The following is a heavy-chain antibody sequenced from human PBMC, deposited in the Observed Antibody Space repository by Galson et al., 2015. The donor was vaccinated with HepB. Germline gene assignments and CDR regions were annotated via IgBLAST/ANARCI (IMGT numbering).Heavy chain of an antibody. CDR1: GYSFTSYW. D-gene: IGHD2-2*01. V-gene: IGHV5-51*03. CDR3: ARRAPLGYCSNSNCYVDDY. CDR2: IYPGDSDT. Sequence: QSGAEVKKPGESLKISCKGSGYSFTSYWIGWVRQMPGKGLEWVGIIYPGDSDTRYSPSFQGQVTISADKSISTAYLQWSSLKASDTAMYYCARRAPLGYCSNSNCYVDDYWGQGTLVTVSS. J-gene: IGHJ4*02.